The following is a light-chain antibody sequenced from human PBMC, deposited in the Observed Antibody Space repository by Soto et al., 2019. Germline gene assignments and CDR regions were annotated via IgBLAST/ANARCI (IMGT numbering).Light chain of an antibody. CDR2: DVS. Sequence: QSALTQPASVSGSPGQSITISCSGTSSDVGGYNYVSWYQQHPGKAPKVMIYDVSHRPSGVSDRFSGSKSGNRASLIISGLQAEDEADYYCSSYTTSSTVIFGGGTKLTVL. CDR3: SSYTTSSTVI. J-gene: IGLJ2*01. V-gene: IGLV2-14*01. CDR1: SSDVGGYNY.